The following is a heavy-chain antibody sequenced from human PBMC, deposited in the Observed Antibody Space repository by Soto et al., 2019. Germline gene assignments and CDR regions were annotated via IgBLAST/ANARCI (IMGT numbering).Heavy chain of an antibody. V-gene: IGHV3-23*01. J-gene: IGHJ5*01. D-gene: IGHD5-12*01. CDR1: GFTLSSYA. CDR2: ISGSGGTT. CDR3: ARGYNGYDS. Sequence: GGSLRLSCAASGFTLSSYAMSWVRQAPGQGLEWVSAISGSGGTTYYADSVKGRFTISRDNSENTLYLQMNSLRAEDTAVYYCARGYNGYDSRGQGTLVTVS.